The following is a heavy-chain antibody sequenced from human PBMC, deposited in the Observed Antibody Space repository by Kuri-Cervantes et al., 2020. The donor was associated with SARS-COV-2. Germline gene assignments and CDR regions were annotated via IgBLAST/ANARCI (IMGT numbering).Heavy chain of an antibody. V-gene: IGHV3-21*01. CDR3: ARDLTDIVVAPAAPAGDAFDI. CDR1: GFTFSSYS. J-gene: IGHJ3*02. CDR2: ISSSSYI. Sequence: LSLTCAASGFTFSSYSMNWVRQAPGKGLEWVSSISSSSYIYYADSVKGRFTISRDNAKNSLYLQMNSLRAEDTAVYYCARDLTDIVVAPAAPAGDAFDIWGQGTMVTVSS. D-gene: IGHD2-2*01.